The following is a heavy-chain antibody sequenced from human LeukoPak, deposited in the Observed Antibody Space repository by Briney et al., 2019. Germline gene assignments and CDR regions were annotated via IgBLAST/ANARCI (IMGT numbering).Heavy chain of an antibody. D-gene: IGHD3-10*01. CDR3: ARDSGSGSYSYDY. J-gene: IGHJ4*02. Sequence: PGGSLRLSCAASGFAFSDYYMSWIRQAPGKGLEWVSYISSSGSTIYYADSVKGRFTISRDNAKNSLYLQMNSLRAEDTAVYYCARDSGSGSYSYDYWGQGTLVTVSS. CDR2: ISSSGSTI. CDR1: GFAFSDYY. V-gene: IGHV3-11*01.